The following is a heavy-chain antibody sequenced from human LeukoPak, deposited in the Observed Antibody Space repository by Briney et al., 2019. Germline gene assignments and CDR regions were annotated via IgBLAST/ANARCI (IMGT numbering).Heavy chain of an antibody. V-gene: IGHV4-4*02. CDR2: INHSGST. CDR1: GGSISSSNW. D-gene: IGHD3-22*01. CDR3: ARGYYDSTTYYYYMDV. J-gene: IGHJ6*03. Sequence: SETLSLTCAVSGGSISSSNWWNWVRQPPGKGLEWIGEINHSGSTNYNPSLKSRVTISVDTSKNQFSLKLSSATAADTAVYYCARGYYDSTTYYYYMDVWGKGTTVTISS.